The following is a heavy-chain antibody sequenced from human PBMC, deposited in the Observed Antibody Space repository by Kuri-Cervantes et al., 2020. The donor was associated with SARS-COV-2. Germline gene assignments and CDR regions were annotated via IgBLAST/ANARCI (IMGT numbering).Heavy chain of an antibody. D-gene: IGHD1-1*01. CDR3: ARDGKNWNQNPYYYYYYMDV. CDR1: GFTFSSYE. V-gene: IGHV3-48*03. J-gene: IGHJ6*03. Sequence: LSLTCAASGFTFSSYEMNWVRQAPGKGLEWVSYISSSGSTIYYADSVKGRFTISRDNAKNSLYLQMNSLRAEDTAVYYCARDGKNWNQNPYYYYYYMDVWGKGTTVTVSS. CDR2: ISSSGSTI.